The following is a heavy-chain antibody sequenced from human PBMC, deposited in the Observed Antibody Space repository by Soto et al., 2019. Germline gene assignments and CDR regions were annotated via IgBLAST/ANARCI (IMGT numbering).Heavy chain of an antibody. D-gene: IGHD3-10*01. J-gene: IGHJ5*02. Sequence: ASVKVSCKASGYTFTSYAMHWVRQAPGQRLEWMGWISAYNGNTNYSQKFQGRVTMTTDTSTSTAYMELRSLRSDDTAVYYCARIWFGELWFDPWGQGTLVTVSS. CDR3: ARIWFGELWFDP. CDR1: GYTFTSYA. CDR2: ISAYNGNT. V-gene: IGHV1-3*01.